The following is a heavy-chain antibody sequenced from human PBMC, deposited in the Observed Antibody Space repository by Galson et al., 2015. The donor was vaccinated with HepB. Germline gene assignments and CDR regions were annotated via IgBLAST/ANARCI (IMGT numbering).Heavy chain of an antibody. V-gene: IGHV3-33*08. CDR3: VRDWNRADDSGWGDV. Sequence: SLRLSCAASGFTLGHFGMHWVRQPPGKGLEWVAHIWYDGSQKYYGKSVKGRFDISRDNPKNEVYLHLTSPRDEDTAVYFCVRDWNRADDSGWGDVWGRGTLVTVSS. D-gene: IGHD3-22*01. CDR2: IWYDGSQK. J-gene: IGHJ4*01. CDR1: GFTLGHFG.